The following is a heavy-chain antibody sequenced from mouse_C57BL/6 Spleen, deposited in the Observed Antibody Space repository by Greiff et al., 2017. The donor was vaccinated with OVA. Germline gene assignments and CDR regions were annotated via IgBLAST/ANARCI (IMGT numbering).Heavy chain of an antibody. CDR2: ISSGSSTF. CDR1: GFTFSDYG. CDR3: ARGTTVVSYFDY. V-gene: IGHV5-17*01. D-gene: IGHD1-1*01. J-gene: IGHJ2*01. Sequence: EVQLVESGGGLVKPGGSLKLSCAASGFTFSDYGMHWVRQAPEKGLEWVAYISSGSSTFYYADTVKGRFTISRDNAKNTLFLQMTSLRSEDTAMYYCARGTTVVSYFDYWGQGTTLTVSS.